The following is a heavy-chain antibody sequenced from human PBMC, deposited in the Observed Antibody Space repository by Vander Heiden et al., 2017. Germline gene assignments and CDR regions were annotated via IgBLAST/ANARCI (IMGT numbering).Heavy chain of an antibody. CDR1: GFTFSSYS. CDR2: ISSSSSYI. D-gene: IGHD4-17*01. Sequence: EVQLVESGGGLVKPGGSLRLSCAASGFTFSSYSMNWVRQVPGKGLEWVSSISSSSSYIYYADSGKGRFTISRDNAKNSLYLQMNSLRAEDTAVYYCALDYGGTDGYYFDYWGQGTLVTVSS. J-gene: IGHJ4*02. CDR3: ALDYGGTDGYYFDY. V-gene: IGHV3-21*01.